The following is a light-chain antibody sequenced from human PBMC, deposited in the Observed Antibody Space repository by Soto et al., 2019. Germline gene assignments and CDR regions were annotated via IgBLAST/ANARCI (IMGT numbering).Light chain of an antibody. V-gene: IGLV2-14*01. CDR2: EVS. CDR3: ISYTVSRSYV. J-gene: IGLJ1*01. Sequence: QSALTQPPSASGSPGQSVAISCTGTSSDVGGYNYVSWYQQHPGKAPKLMIYEVSNRPSGVSNRFSGSKSGNTASLTISGLQADDEADYYCISYTVSRSYVFGPGTKLTVL. CDR1: SSDVGGYNY.